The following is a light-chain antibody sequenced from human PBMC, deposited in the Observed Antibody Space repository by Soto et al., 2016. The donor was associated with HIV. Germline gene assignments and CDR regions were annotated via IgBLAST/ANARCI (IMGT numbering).Light chain of an antibody. Sequence: DIHMTQSPSTLSASVGDRVTITCRASQTLSTWLAWYQQKAGEAPKLLIYDASTLESGVPSRFSGSGSGTEFTLTISSLQPDDIATYYCQQYNYYFGGGTKVEI. J-gene: IGKJ4*01. V-gene: IGKV1-5*01. CDR2: DAS. CDR1: QTLSTW. CDR3: QQYNYY.